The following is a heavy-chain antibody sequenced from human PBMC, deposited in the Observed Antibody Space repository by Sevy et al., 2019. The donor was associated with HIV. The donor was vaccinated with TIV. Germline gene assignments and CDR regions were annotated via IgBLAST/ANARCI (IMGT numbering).Heavy chain of an antibody. J-gene: IGHJ6*02. CDR2: ISWNSGSI. V-gene: IGHV3-9*01. CDR3: AKDMAPYYYYGMDV. Sequence: GGSLRLSCAASGFTFDDYAMHWVRQGPGKGLEWVSGISWNSGSIGYADSVKGRFTTYRDNAKNSLYLQMNSLRAEDTALYYCAKDMAPYYYYGMDVWGQGTTVTVSS. D-gene: IGHD5-12*01. CDR1: GFTFDDYA.